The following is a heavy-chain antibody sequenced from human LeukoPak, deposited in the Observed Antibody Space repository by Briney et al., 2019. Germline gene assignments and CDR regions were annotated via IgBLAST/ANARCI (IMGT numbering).Heavy chain of an antibody. V-gene: IGHV3-23*01. CDR1: GFTFSSYA. J-gene: IGHJ4*02. CDR2: ISGSGGST. D-gene: IGHD3-22*01. CDR3: AKDNILGRYYDSSGYDEHDY. Sequence: PGGSLRLSCAASGFTFSSYAMSWVRQAPGKGLEWVSAISGSGGSTYYADSVKGRFTISRDNSKNTPYLQMNSLRAEDTAVYYCAKDNILGRYYDSSGYDEHDYWGQGTLVTVSS.